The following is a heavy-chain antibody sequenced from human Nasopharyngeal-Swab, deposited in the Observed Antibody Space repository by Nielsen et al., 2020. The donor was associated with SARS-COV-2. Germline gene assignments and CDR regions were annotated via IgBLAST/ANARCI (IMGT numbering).Heavy chain of an antibody. D-gene: IGHD5-12*01. J-gene: IGHJ3*02. Sequence: GESLKISCAASGFTFCSYAMHWVRQAPGKGLEWVAVISYDGSNKYYADSVKGRFTISRDNSKNTLYLQMNSLRAEDTAVYYCARDPDVDIVATDAFDIWGQGTTVTVSS. CDR2: ISYDGSNK. V-gene: IGHV3-30-3*01. CDR1: GFTFCSYA. CDR3: ARDPDVDIVATDAFDI.